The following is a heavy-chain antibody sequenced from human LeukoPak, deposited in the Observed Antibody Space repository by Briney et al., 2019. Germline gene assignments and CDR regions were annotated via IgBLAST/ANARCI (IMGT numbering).Heavy chain of an antibody. CDR3: ARISYYYDSSGYPFGY. D-gene: IGHD3-22*01. Sequence: PSETLSLTCTVSGGSISSGSYYWSWIRQPAGKGLEWIGRIYTSGSTNYNPSLKSRVTISVDTSKNQFSLKLSSVTAADTAVYYCARISYYYDSSGYPFGYWGQGTLVTVSS. CDR2: IYTSGST. CDR1: GGSISSGSYY. J-gene: IGHJ4*02. V-gene: IGHV4-61*02.